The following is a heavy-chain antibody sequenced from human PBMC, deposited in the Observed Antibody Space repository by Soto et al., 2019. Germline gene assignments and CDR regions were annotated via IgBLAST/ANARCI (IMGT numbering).Heavy chain of an antibody. V-gene: IGHV2-5*02. CDR1: GFSLSTNGVG. J-gene: IGHJ4*02. Sequence: QITLKESGPTRVKPTQPLTLTCTFSGFSLSTNGVGLGWIRQPPGKALERLALIYWDDDKRYSPSLKGRLPFTHDTYKNQVVLTMTNMDPVDTATYYCAHRAALQGNWNRGYFVFWGQGALVTVSS. D-gene: IGHD1-1*01. CDR3: AHRAALQGNWNRGYFVF. CDR2: IYWDDDK.